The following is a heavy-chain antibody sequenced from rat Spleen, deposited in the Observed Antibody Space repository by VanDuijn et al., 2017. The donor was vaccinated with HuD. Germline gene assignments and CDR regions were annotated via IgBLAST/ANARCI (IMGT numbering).Heavy chain of an antibody. CDR1: GFTFNNSW. J-gene: IGHJ4*01. CDR2: ITNASGGT. V-gene: IGHV5-31*01. D-gene: IGHD1-2*01. Sequence: EVQLVESGGGLVQPGRSLKLSCVASGFTFNNSWMTWIRQVPGKGLEWVASITNASGGTHYPDSVKGRFTISRDIAKSTLYLQMNNLRSEDTATYYCTTSNYYSSFIYLDAWGQGASVTVSS. CDR3: TTSNYYSSFIYLDA.